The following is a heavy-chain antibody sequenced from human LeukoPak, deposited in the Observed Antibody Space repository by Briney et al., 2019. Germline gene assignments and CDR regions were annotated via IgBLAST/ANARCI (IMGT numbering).Heavy chain of an antibody. J-gene: IGHJ4*02. CDR1: GGSISSSSYY. D-gene: IGHD6-19*01. V-gene: IGHV4-39*01. Sequence: PSQTMSLTCTVSGGSISSSSYYWGWIRQPPGKGLEWFGSIYYSGSTYYNPSLKSRVTISVDTSKNQFSLKLSAVTPADTAVYYFARLFPGIAVAGTGDYWGQETLVTVSS. CDR3: ARLFPGIAVAGTGDY. CDR2: IYYSGST.